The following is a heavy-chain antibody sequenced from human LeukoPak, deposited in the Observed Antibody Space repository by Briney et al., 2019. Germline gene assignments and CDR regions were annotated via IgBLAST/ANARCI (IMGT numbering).Heavy chain of an antibody. J-gene: IGHJ4*02. Sequence: GGSLRLSCAASGFTFSDYSMDWVRQAPGKGLDWVGRIRNKANSYKTEYAASVKGRFIISRDDSKSFLYLQMNSLKTEDTAIYYCSRALTDSGQGTLVTVSS. CDR2: IRNKANSYKT. CDR1: GFTFSDYS. CDR3: SRALTD. V-gene: IGHV3-72*01.